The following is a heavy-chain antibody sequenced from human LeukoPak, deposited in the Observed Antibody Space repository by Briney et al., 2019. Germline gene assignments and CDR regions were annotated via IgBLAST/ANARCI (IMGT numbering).Heavy chain of an antibody. CDR2: TRSSSSGTI. Sequence: GGSLRLSCAASGFTFSDYSMNWVRQAPGNGLEWVSYTRSSSSGTIYYADSVKGRFTISRDNAKNSLYLQMNSLRAEDTAVYYCARDHNWAFDYWGQGTLAIVSS. CDR1: GFTFSDYS. V-gene: IGHV3-48*01. D-gene: IGHD1-1*01. J-gene: IGHJ4*02. CDR3: ARDHNWAFDY.